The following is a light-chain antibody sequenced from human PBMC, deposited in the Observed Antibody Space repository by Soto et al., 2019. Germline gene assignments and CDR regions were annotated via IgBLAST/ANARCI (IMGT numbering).Light chain of an antibody. J-gene: IGKJ2*01. Sequence: DIVMTQSPDSLAVSLGERATINCKSNRTLFYPSNNKTYLAWYQQKAGQPPKLLIYWASMRESGVPDRFSGSGSGTEFTLTISSLQAEDVAIFYCQQYYNTPYTFGQGTKLEIK. CDR2: WAS. CDR1: RTLFYPSNNKTY. CDR3: QQYYNTPYT. V-gene: IGKV4-1*01.